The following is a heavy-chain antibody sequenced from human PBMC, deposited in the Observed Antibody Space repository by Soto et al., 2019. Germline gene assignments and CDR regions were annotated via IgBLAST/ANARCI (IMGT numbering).Heavy chain of an antibody. V-gene: IGHV1-3*01. J-gene: IGHJ6*01. CDR1: GYPFTSYA. CDR2: INACNGNT. Sequence: GDSGKVSWKASGYPFTSYAMHLVRQAPGQSLEWMGWINACNGNTKYSQKFQGRVTITRDTSASTAYMELSSLRSEDTAVYYCARANTIFGVVDPYYYYGMDVWGQGTTVTVSS. D-gene: IGHD3-3*01. CDR3: ARANTIFGVVDPYYYYGMDV.